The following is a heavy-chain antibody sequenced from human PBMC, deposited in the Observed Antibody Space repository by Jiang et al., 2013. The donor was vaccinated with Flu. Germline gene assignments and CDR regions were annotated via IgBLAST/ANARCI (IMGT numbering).Heavy chain of an antibody. CDR2: FYYRGST. CDR1: GGSISSSSHY. V-gene: IGHV4-39*01. Sequence: LLKPSETVSVTCTVSGGSISSSSHYWGWIRQSPGEGLEWIGSFYYRGSTYYNPSLKSRVTISVDTSTHQFSLQLSSVTAADTAMYYCARHVRGSDVFEIWGQGTMVTVSS. J-gene: IGHJ3*02. D-gene: IGHD3-16*01. CDR3: ARHVRGSDVFEI.